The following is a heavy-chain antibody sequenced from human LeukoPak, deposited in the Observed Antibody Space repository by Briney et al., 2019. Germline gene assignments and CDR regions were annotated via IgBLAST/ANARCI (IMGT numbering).Heavy chain of an antibody. Sequence: ASVKVSCKASGYTFINYGMSWVRQAPGQGLKWMGWISAYIGNTNYARRLQGRVTMTTDTSTSTAYMELRSLRSDDTAVYYCARGDSTSWLLFDSWGQGTLVTVSS. J-gene: IGHJ4*02. V-gene: IGHV1-18*01. D-gene: IGHD5-18*01. CDR2: ISAYIGNT. CDR3: ARGDSTSWLLFDS. CDR1: GYTFINYG.